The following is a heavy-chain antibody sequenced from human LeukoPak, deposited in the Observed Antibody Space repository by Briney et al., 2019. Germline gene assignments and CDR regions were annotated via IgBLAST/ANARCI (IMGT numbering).Heavy chain of an antibody. CDR3: ARGSRYCSSTSCQYYFDY. Sequence: SETLSHLRCLCGSFSGYYWSWIRQPPGKGLEWIGEINHSGSTNYNPSLKSRVTISVDTSKNQFSLKLSSVTAADTAVYYCARGSRYCSSTSCQYYFDYWGQGTLVTVSS. CDR2: INHSGST. J-gene: IGHJ4*02. V-gene: IGHV4-34*01. CDR1: GSFSGYY. D-gene: IGHD2-2*01.